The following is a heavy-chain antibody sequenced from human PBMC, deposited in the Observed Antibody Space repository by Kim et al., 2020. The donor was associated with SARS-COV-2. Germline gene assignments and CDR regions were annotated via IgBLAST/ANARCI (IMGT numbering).Heavy chain of an antibody. V-gene: IGHV4-39*01. J-gene: IGHJ6*03. D-gene: IGHD2-2*02. Sequence: SETLSLTCTVSGGSISSSSYYWGWIRQPPGKGLEWIGSIYYSGSTYYNPSLKSRVTISVDTSKNQFSQKLSSVTAADTAVYYCARSGRRYCSSTSCYTYYYMDVWGKGTTVTVSS. CDR2: IYYSGST. CDR3: ARSGRRYCSSTSCYTYYYMDV. CDR1: GGSISSSSYY.